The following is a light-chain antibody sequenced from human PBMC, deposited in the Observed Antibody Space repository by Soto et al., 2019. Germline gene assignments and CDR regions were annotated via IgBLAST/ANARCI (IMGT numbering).Light chain of an antibody. J-gene: IGKJ5*01. CDR3: QQFNTFPIS. CDR2: DVS. V-gene: IGKV1-13*02. Sequence: IQLTQSPSSLSASVGDRVTITCRASQDIRGALAWYQQKPGKAPKLLIYDVSSLQSGVPSRFSGSGSGTDFTLTISSMHPEDFATYYCQQFNTFPISFGQGTRLEIK. CDR1: QDIRGA.